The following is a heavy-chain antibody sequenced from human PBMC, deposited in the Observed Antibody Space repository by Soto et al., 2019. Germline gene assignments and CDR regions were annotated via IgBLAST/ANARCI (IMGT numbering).Heavy chain of an antibody. CDR2: ISGSGGTT. D-gene: IGHD3-22*01. CDR1: GFTFSSYV. V-gene: IGHV3-23*01. J-gene: IGHJ4*02. Sequence: PVGSLRLSCAASGFTFSSYVMSWVRQAPGKGLEWVSGISGSGGTTYYADSVKGRFTISRDNSKTLYLQMNSLRAEDTAVYYCVKKYYDSSGYTRVFDYWGQGNLVTVYS. CDR3: VKKYYDSSGYTRVFDY.